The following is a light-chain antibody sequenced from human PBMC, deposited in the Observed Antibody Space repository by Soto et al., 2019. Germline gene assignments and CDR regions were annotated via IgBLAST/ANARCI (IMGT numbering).Light chain of an antibody. J-gene: IGKJ1*01. CDR2: DAS. CDR1: QSISSY. Sequence: DIQMTQSPSSLSASVGDRVTITCRASQSISSYLNWYQQKPGKAPKLLMYDASSLQSGVPSRFSGSGSGTDFTLTISSLQPEDFATYYCQQSYSTPITFGQGTKVDIK. V-gene: IGKV1-39*01. CDR3: QQSYSTPIT.